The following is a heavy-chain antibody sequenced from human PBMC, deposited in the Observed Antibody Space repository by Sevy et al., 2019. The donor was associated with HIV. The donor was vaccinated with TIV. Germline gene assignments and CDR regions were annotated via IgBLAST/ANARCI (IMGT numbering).Heavy chain of an antibody. Sequence: GESLKISCKGSEYSFRTYWIGWVRQMPGKGLEWMGIIYPDDSDTRYSPSFQGQVTISADKSINTAYLQWNSLRASDSAMYYCARHHASYGVTGYYYYSGLDVWGHGTTVTVSS. J-gene: IGHJ6*02. CDR2: IYPDDSDT. V-gene: IGHV5-51*01. CDR3: ARHHASYGVTGYYYYSGLDV. CDR1: EYSFRTYW. D-gene: IGHD4-17*01.